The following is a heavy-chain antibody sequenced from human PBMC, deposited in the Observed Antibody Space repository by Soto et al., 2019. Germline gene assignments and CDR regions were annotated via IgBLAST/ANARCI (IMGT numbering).Heavy chain of an antibody. CDR2: ISHDGTNK. Sequence: GSLRLSCAASGFLFSSYAMHWVRQFPGKGLEWVALISHDGTNKDYADSVRGRFTISRDNSKNILFLQMNSLRPDDTADYYCARVPAYPYYFDSWGQGTLVTVSS. V-gene: IGHV3-30*04. CDR3: ARVPAYPYYFDS. CDR1: GFLFSSYA. J-gene: IGHJ4*02.